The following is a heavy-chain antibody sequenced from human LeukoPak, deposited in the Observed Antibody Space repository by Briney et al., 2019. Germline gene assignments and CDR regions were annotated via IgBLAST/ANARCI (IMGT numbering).Heavy chain of an antibody. CDR1: GFTVSNNY. Sequence: GGSLRLSCAASGFTVSNNYVSWVRQAPGKGLEWVSVIYSGGTTYYADSVKGRFTISRDNSKNTLYLQMNSLRAEDTAVYYCALPCIAASGTFDYWGQGTLVSVSS. CDR2: IYSGGTT. V-gene: IGHV3-66*01. CDR3: ALPCIAASGTFDY. D-gene: IGHD6-13*01. J-gene: IGHJ4*02.